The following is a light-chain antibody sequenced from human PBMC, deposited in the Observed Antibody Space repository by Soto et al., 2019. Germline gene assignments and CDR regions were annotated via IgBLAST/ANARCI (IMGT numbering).Light chain of an antibody. CDR2: DAS. Sequence: EILLTQYPSTLALSAGERATLSCGASQSVGTDLAWYQQTPGQAPRLLIHDASTRATGIPARLSGSGSGTFFTLTISSHEPKYFAVYYCQQRGNWPTFGQGTKVDIK. CDR1: QSVGTD. J-gene: IGKJ1*01. V-gene: IGKV3-11*01. CDR3: QQRGNWPT.